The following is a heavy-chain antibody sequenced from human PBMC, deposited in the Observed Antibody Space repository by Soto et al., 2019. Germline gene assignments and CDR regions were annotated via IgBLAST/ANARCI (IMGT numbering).Heavy chain of an antibody. Sequence: SVKVSCKDSGYFFTSYGISWVRQAPGQGLEWMGWISPYNGITKYAQNFQGRVTMTTDTYTYTAYMEVRRLRSDDPAVYYCARHFGSDLSAPGAVFDYWGQGTLVTVSS. CDR2: ISPYNGIT. D-gene: IGHD3-3*02. V-gene: IGHV1-18*04. J-gene: IGHJ4*02. CDR3: ARHFGSDLSAPGAVFDY. CDR1: GYFFTSYG.